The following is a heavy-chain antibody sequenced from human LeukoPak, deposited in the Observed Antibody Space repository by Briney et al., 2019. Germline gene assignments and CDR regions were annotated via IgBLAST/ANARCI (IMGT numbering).Heavy chain of an antibody. CDR1: GGSISSGSYY. V-gene: IGHV4-61*02. CDR3: ARGGAYCGGDCYGRVDP. CDR2: IYTSGST. D-gene: IGHD2-21*02. J-gene: IGHJ5*02. Sequence: SQTLSLTCTVSGGSISSGSYYWSWIRQPAGKGLEWIGRIYTSGSTNYNPSLKSRVTISVDTSKNQFSLKLSSVTAADTAVYYCARGGAYCGGDCYGRVDPWGQGTLVTVSS.